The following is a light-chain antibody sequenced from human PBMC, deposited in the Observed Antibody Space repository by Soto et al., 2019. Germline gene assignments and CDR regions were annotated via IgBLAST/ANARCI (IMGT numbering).Light chain of an antibody. V-gene: IGLV2-14*01. CDR1: SSDVGASNL. CDR2: DVT. CDR3: SSYTNTNTLVI. J-gene: IGLJ2*01. Sequence: QSALTQPASVSGSPGQSITISCTGTSSDVGASNLVSWYRHLPGKAPKLIIYDVTNRPSGVSDRLTGSRSGNTASLTISGLQAEDEADYFCSSYTNTNTLVIFGGGTQLTVL.